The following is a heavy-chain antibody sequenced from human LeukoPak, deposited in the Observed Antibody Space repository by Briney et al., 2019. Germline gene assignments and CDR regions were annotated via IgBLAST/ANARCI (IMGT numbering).Heavy chain of an antibody. CDR2: ISGSGGST. D-gene: IGHD2-15*01. CDR1: GFTFSSYA. V-gene: IGHV3-23*01. J-gene: IGHJ6*03. CDR3: ARDGLVGQYPMDV. Sequence: GGSLRLSCAASGFTFSSYAMSWVRQAPGKGLEWVSAISGSGGSTYYADSVKGRFTISRDNAKNSLYLQMNSLRAEDTAVYYCARDGLVGQYPMDVWGKGTTVTVSS.